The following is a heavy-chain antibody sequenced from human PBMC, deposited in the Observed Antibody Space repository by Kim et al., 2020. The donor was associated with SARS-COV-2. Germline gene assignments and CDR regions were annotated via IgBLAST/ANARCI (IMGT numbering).Heavy chain of an antibody. J-gene: IGHJ6*02. D-gene: IGHD3-3*01. CDR1: GFTFSSYG. V-gene: IGHV3-30*18. Sequence: GGSLRLSCAASGFTFSSYGMHWVRQAPGKGLEWVAVISYDGSNKYYADSVKGRFTISRDNSKNTLYLQMNSLRAEDTAVYYCAKASEGPWDSDYDFWSGRIYYYYGMDVWGQGTTVTVSS. CDR3: AKASEGPWDSDYDFWSGRIYYYYGMDV. CDR2: ISYDGSNK.